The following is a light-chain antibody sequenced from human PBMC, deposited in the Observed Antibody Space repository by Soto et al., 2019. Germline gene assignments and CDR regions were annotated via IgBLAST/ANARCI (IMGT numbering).Light chain of an antibody. V-gene: IGKV1-39*01. CDR1: QTITTY. CDR3: PQSLTHPWT. Sequence: DIQMTQSPSSLSASIGDRVTITCRASQTITTYLNWYQQKPGKAPQLLIYGASTFQSGFPSRVTGTGSGTDFTVTIRTLQTADFTSYHSPQSLTHPWTSGKETNVDIK. J-gene: IGKJ1*01. CDR2: GAS.